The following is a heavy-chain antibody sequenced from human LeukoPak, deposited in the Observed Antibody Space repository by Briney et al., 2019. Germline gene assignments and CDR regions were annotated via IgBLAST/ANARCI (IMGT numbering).Heavy chain of an antibody. CDR3: ARGYYDSSGYYPYYYYYYMDV. Sequence: PSETLSLTCTVSGASVTSYYWSWIRQPVGKGLEWFGRIYTNGTVNYNPSLKSRVTMSRETSKNQFSLKLTSVTAADTAVYYCARGYYDSSGYYPYYYYYYMDVWGKGTTVTVSS. J-gene: IGHJ6*03. CDR2: IYTNGTV. D-gene: IGHD3-22*01. CDR1: GASVTSYY. V-gene: IGHV4-4*07.